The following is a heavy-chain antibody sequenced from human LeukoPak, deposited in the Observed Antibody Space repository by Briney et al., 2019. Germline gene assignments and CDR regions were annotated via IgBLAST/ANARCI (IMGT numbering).Heavy chain of an antibody. V-gene: IGHV4-4*07. D-gene: IGHD3-3*01. CDR3: ARGIFWSGYYYYFYMDV. J-gene: IGHJ6*03. CDR1: GDPISDYC. Sequence: SETLSLTCAVSGDPISDYCWTWIRQPAGKGLEWIGRIYGNGSTNYNPSLKSRVTISVDTSKNQFSLKLSSVTAADTAVYYCARGIFWSGYYYYFYMDVWGKGTTVTVSS. CDR2: IYGNGST.